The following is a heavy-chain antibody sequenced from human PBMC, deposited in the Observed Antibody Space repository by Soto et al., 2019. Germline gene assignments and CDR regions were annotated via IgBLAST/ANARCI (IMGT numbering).Heavy chain of an antibody. CDR1: GGTFSSYA. CDR2: IIPIFGTA. Sequence: QVQLVQSGAEVKKPGSSVKVSCKASGGTFSSYAISWVRQAPGQGLEWMGGIIPIFGTANYAQKFQGRVTITADESTSTAYMELSSLRSEDTAVYYCARDARGEYVWGTDYYGMDVWGQGTTVTVSS. V-gene: IGHV1-69*01. D-gene: IGHD3-16*01. J-gene: IGHJ6*02. CDR3: ARDARGEYVWGTDYYGMDV.